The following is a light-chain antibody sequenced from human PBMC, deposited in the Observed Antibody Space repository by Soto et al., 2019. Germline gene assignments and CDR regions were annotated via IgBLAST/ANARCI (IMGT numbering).Light chain of an antibody. Sequence: DIQMTQSPSTLSASVGDRVTITCRASQSISSWLAWYQQKPGKAPKLLIYDVSTLESGVPPRFSGSGSGTEFTLTITSLQPDDSATYYCQQYNTFLTFGQGIKVDI. CDR2: DVS. CDR3: QQYNTFLT. V-gene: IGKV1-5*01. CDR1: QSISSW. J-gene: IGKJ1*01.